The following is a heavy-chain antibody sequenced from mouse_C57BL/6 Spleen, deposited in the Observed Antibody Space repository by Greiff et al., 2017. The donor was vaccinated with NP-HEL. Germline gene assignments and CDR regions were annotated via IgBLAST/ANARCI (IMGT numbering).Heavy chain of an antibody. CDR2: INPNNGGT. V-gene: IGHV1-18*01. J-gene: IGHJ4*01. CDR1: GYTFTDYN. CDR3: AIRRYAMDY. Sequence: EVQLQQSGPELVKPGASVKIPCKASGYTFTDYNMDWVKQSHGKSLEWIGDINPNNGGTIYNQKFKGKVTLTVDKSSSTASLELRSLTCEDTAVYYCAIRRYAMDYWGQGTSVTVAS. D-gene: IGHD1-2*01.